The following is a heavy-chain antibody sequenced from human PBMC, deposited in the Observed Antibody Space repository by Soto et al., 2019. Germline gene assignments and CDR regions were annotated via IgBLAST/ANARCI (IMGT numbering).Heavy chain of an antibody. V-gene: IGHV4-39*01. CDR1: GDSIRNSRCY. D-gene: IGHD3-22*01. CDR3: ARDYFDSSDYATNWFDP. J-gene: IGHJ5*02. Sequence: SETLSLTCSVSGDSIRNSRCYWAWIRQPPGEGLEWIGSIYHTGNAYYNPSLKSRVTIFVDTSKNQFSLKLTSVTAADTALYYCARDYFDSSDYATNWFDPWGQGALVTVSS. CDR2: IYHTGNA.